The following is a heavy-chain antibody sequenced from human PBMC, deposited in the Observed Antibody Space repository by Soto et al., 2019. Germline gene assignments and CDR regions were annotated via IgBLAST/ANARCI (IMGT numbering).Heavy chain of an antibody. CDR3: ASGGGDYDYGNSPYYGMDV. CDR2: IWYDGSNK. V-gene: IGHV3-33*01. J-gene: IGHJ6*02. CDR1: GFTFSSYG. Sequence: PGGSLRLSCAASGFTFSSYGMHWVRQAPGKGLEWVAVIWYDGSNKYYADSVKGRFTISRDNSKNTLYLQMNSLRAEDTAVYYCASGGGDYDYGNSPYYGMDVWGQGTTVTVSS. D-gene: IGHD4-17*01.